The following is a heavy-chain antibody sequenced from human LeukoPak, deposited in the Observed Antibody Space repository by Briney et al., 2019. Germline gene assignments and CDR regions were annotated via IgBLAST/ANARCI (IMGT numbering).Heavy chain of an antibody. CDR2: ISYDGSNK. D-gene: IGHD3-10*01. V-gene: IGHV3-30*01. CDR1: GFNFSTYA. CDR3: ARDTGYYYYMDV. J-gene: IGHJ6*03. Sequence: GRSLRLSCAASGFNFSTYAMHWVRQAPGKGLEWVSVISYDGSNKYYADSVKGRFTISRDNSKNTLYLQMNSLRAEDTAVYYCARDTGYYYYMDVWGKGTTVTVSS.